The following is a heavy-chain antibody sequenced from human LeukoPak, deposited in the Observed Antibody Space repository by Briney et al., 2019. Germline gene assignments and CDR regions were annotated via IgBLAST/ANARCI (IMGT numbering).Heavy chain of an antibody. Sequence: GSLRLSCAASGFTFSSYSMNWVRQAPGKEWIGTIYYNRGTYYNPSLKSRVTISVDTSKNQFSLKLSSVTAADTATYYCARLLVGVITTHSGDCWGQGTLVTVSS. D-gene: IGHD3-22*01. CDR2: IYYNRGT. CDR3: ARLLVGVITTHSGDC. V-gene: IGHV4-59*05. CDR1: GFTFSSYSMN. J-gene: IGHJ4*02.